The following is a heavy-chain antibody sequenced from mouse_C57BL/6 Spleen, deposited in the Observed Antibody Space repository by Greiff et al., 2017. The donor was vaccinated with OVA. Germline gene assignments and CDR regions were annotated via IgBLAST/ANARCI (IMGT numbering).Heavy chain of an antibody. V-gene: IGHV1-82*01. CDR3: ARTLAHYYAMDY. Sequence: QVQLQQSGPELVKPGASVKISCKASGYAFSSSWMNWVKQRPGKGLEWIGRIYPGDGDTNYNGKFKSKATLTVDKSSSTAYMQLSSLTSEDSAVYYCARTLAHYYAMDYWGQGTSVTVSS. CDR1: GYAFSSSW. D-gene: IGHD4-1*01. CDR2: IYPGDGDT. J-gene: IGHJ4*01.